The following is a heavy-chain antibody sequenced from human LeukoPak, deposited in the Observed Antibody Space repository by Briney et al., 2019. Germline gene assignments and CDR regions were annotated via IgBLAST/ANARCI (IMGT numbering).Heavy chain of an antibody. J-gene: IGHJ4*02. D-gene: IGHD1-1*01. CDR3: XXXXATPTLPQVNSFDY. CDR2: IYYSGST. Sequence: SETLSLTCTVSGGSISSSSYYWGWIRQPPGKGLEWIGSIYYSGSTYYNPSLKSRVTISVDTSKNQFSLKLSSVTAADTAVYXXXXXXATPTLPQVNSFDYWGQGTLVTVSS. CDR1: GGSISSSSYY. V-gene: IGHV4-39*07.